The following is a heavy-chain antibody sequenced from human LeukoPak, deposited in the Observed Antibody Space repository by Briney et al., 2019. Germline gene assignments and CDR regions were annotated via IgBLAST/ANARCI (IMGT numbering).Heavy chain of an antibody. CDR3: ATRGNWFDP. V-gene: IGHV4-39*07. CDR1: GDSISTSNSY. J-gene: IGHJ5*02. CDR2: IYYSGST. Sequence: PSETLSLTCTVSGDSISTSNSYWGWIRQPPGKGLEWIGSIYYSGSTYYNPSLKSRVTISVDTSKNQFSLKLSSVTAADTAVYYCATRGNWFDPWGQGTLVTVSS.